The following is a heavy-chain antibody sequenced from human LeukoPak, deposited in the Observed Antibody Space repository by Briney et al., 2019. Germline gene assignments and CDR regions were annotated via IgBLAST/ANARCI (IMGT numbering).Heavy chain of an antibody. CDR2: IYHTGSP. J-gene: IGHJ4*02. CDR3: ARGGGTMVRGLITPFDY. CDR1: GDSISNSHW. V-gene: IGHV4-4*02. D-gene: IGHD3-10*01. Sequence: SETLSLTCAVSGDSISNSHWWSWVRQSPGKGLEWIGEIYHTGSPHQHPSLKSRVGLSVDTSKNQFSLKLNSVTAADTAVYYCARGGGTMVRGLITPFDYWGQGTLVTVSS.